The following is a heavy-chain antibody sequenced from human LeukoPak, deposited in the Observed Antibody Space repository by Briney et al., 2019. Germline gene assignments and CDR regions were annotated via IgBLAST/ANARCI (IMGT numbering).Heavy chain of an antibody. V-gene: IGHV3-48*03. CDR2: ISSSGSTI. CDR1: GFTFRSYA. CDR3: ARDDSSGYYPYYYYYGMDV. Sequence: GGSLRLSCAASGFTFRSYAMNWVRQAPGKGLEWVSYISSSGSTIYYADSVKGRFTISRDNAKNSLYLQMNSLRAEDTAVYYCARDDSSGYYPYYYYYGMDVWGQGTTVTVSS. J-gene: IGHJ6*02. D-gene: IGHD3-22*01.